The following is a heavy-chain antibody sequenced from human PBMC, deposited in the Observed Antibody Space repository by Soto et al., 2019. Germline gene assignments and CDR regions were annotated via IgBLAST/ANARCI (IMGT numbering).Heavy chain of an antibody. D-gene: IGHD2-2*01. V-gene: IGHV1-69*12. CDR1: GGTFSSYA. CDR2: IIPIFGTA. J-gene: IGHJ5*02. Sequence: QVQLVQSGAEVKKPGSSVKVSCKASGGTFSSYAISWVRQAPGQGLEWMGGIIPIFGTANYAQKFQGRVTITADESTSTAYMELSSLRSEDTAVYYCASDSLYCISTSCQGGVNWFDPWGQGTLVTVSS. CDR3: ASDSLYCISTSCQGGVNWFDP.